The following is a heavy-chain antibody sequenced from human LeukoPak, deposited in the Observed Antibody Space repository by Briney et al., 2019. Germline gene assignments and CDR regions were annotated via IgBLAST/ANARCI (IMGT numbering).Heavy chain of an antibody. CDR2: IIPIFGTA. D-gene: IGHD5-24*01. J-gene: IGHJ4*02. Sequence: GASVKVSCKASGGTFSSYAISWVRQAPGQGLEWMGGIIPIFGTANYAQKFQGRVTITADESTSTAYMELSSLRSEDTAVYYCAREVRWLQLLDYWGQGTLVTVSS. CDR1: GGTFSSYA. CDR3: AREVRWLQLLDY. V-gene: IGHV1-69*13.